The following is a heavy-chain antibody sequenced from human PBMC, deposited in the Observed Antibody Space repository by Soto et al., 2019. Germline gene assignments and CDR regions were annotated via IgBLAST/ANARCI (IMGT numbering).Heavy chain of an antibody. CDR1: GGSINTYNLF. D-gene: IGHD4-17*01. CDR3: ARDERYGDYTLEY. CDR2: IYYSGST. J-gene: IGHJ4*02. V-gene: IGHV4-61*01. Sequence: PSETLSLTCTVSGGSINTYNLFWAWVRQPPGKGLEWIGYIYYSGSTNYSPSLRSRVTISVDTSKNQFSLKLSSVTAADTAVYYCARDERYGDYTLEYWGQGTLVTSPQ.